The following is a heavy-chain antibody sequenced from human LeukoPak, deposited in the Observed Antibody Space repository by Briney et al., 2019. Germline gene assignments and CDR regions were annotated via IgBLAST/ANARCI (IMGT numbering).Heavy chain of an antibody. CDR2: ISAYNGDT. V-gene: IGHV1-18*01. J-gene: IGHJ4*02. D-gene: IGHD5-12*01. CDR1: GYTFTRYS. Sequence: ASVKVSCKASGYTFTRYSISWVRQAPGQGLEWMGWISAYNGDTKYEQKLQGRVTMTTDTPTSTAYMELRSLRSDDTAVYYCARDHGGYETEYYFDYXGXGTLVTVSS. CDR3: ARDHGGYETEYYFDY.